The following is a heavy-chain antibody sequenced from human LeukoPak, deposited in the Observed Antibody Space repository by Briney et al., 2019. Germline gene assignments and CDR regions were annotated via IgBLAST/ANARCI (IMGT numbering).Heavy chain of an antibody. J-gene: IGHJ5*02. CDR2: ISPSGGST. CDR1: GYTFTGYW. V-gene: IGHV1-46*01. CDR3: ARMTVSGRDNWFDP. Sequence: GASVKVSCKAFGYTFTGYWMHWVRQAPGQGPEWMGGISPSGGSTIYAQKFQGRVTITRNTSINTAYMELRSLRSEDTAVYYCARMTVSGRDNWFDPWGQGTLVTVSS. D-gene: IGHD6-19*01.